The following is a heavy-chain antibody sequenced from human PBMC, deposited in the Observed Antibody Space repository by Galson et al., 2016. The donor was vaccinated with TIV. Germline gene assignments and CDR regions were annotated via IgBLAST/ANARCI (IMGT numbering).Heavy chain of an antibody. CDR1: GFIFSTYW. V-gene: IGHV3-74*01. CDR2: INRDGSNT. J-gene: IGHJ4*02. CDR3: AREGHYSSSSPGYYFDY. D-gene: IGHD6-6*01. Sequence: SLRLSCAGSGFIFSTYWMHWVRQVPGKGLLWVSHINRDGSNTSYADSVKGRFTISRDNAKNMVYLQMNSLSGEDTAVYYCAREGHYSSSSPGYYFDYWGQGPLFTVSS.